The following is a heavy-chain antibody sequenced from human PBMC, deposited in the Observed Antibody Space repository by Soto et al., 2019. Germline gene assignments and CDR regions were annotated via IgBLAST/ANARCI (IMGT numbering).Heavy chain of an antibody. CDR3: ARGVYYYYYMDV. CDR2: NTAHNGNT. CDR1: GYTFSSYG. Sequence: QVQLVQSGAEVKKPGASVKVSCKASGYTFSSYGISWVRQAPGQGLEWMGWNTAHNGNTFYAQRLQGRVTLTTDTSTSTAYMELRSLRSDDTAVYYCARGVYYYYYMDVWGKGTTVTVSS. J-gene: IGHJ6*03. V-gene: IGHV1-18*01.